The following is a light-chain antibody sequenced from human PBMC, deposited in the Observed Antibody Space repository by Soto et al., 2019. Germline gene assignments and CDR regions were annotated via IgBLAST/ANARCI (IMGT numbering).Light chain of an antibody. J-gene: IGLJ3*02. CDR3: AAWDDSLNGRWV. Sequence: QSALTQPPSASGTPGQRVTISCSGSSSNIGSNTVNWYQQLPGTAPKLLIYSNNQRPSGVPDRFSGSKSGTSASLAISGLQSEDEADYYCAAWDDSLNGRWVFGGGTKLTVL. CDR1: SSNIGSNT. CDR2: SNN. V-gene: IGLV1-44*01.